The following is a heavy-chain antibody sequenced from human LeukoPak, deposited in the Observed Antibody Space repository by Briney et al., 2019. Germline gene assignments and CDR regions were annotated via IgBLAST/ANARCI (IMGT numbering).Heavy chain of an antibody. J-gene: IGHJ3*02. V-gene: IGHV1-46*01. D-gene: IGHD5-24*01. CDR3: ARIRDAYNDAYDI. CDR2: ITPNIGST. CDR1: GDTFTSYY. Sequence: EASVKVSCKASGDTFTSYYIHWMRQAPGQGLEWLGMITPNIGSTTYAQQFQGRITMTSDKSTSTVYMELSSLRSEDTAIYYCARIRDAYNDAYDIWGQGTVVTVPS.